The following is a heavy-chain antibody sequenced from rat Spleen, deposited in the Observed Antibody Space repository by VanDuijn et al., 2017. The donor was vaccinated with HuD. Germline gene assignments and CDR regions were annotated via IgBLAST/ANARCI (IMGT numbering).Heavy chain of an antibody. J-gene: IGHJ2*01. Sequence: EVQLVESGGGLVQPGRSLKLSCAASGFTFSDYNMAWVRQAPKKGLEWVATISYDGSSTYYRDSVKGRFTISRDNAKSTLYLQMDSLRSEDTATYYCASPSTEGMDWGQGVMVTVSS. D-gene: IGHD1-11*01. CDR2: ISYDGSST. CDR1: GFTFSDYN. CDR3: ASPSTEGMD. V-gene: IGHV5-7*01.